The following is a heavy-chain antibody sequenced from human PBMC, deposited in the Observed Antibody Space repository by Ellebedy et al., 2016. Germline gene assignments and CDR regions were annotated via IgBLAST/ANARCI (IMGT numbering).Heavy chain of an antibody. D-gene: IGHD2-15*01. V-gene: IGHV4-34*01. CDR1: GGSFSGYY. CDR3: ARMVVVASTRGGDFDY. CDR2: INHSGST. Sequence: SETLSLTCAVYGGSFSGYYWSWIRQPPGKGLEWIGEINHSGSTNYNPSLKSRVTISVDTSKNQFYLKLSFVTAADTAMYYCARMVVVASTRGGDFDYWGQGTLVTVSS. J-gene: IGHJ4*02.